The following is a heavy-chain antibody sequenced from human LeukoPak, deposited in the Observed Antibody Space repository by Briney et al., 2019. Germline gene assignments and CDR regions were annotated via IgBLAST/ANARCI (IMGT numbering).Heavy chain of an antibody. J-gene: IGHJ3*02. Sequence: PSETLSLTCTASGGSISTYYWSWIRQPPGKGLEWIGYISYSGSTDYNPSLKSRVTISVDTSKNQFSLRLESVTAADTATYYCAMRFSSSWYSDAFDIWGQGTVVTVSS. D-gene: IGHD6-13*01. CDR3: AMRFSSSWYSDAFDI. CDR1: GGSISTYY. V-gene: IGHV4-59*08. CDR2: ISYSGST.